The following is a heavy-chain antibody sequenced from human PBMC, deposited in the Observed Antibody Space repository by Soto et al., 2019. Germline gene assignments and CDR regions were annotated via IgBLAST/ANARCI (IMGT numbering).Heavy chain of an antibody. CDR3: VRDLSYCGGGVCSL. D-gene: IGHD2-8*02. J-gene: IGHJ4*02. CDR1: GFTFTDYY. V-gene: IGHV3-11*04. Sequence: GSLRLSCAASGFTFTDYYMSWIRQAPGKGLEWVSYIISSGSTIYYADSVKGRLTISRDNAKSTMYLQMNSLRADDTALYYCVRDLSYCGGGVCSLWGQGTQVTVSS. CDR2: IISSGSTI.